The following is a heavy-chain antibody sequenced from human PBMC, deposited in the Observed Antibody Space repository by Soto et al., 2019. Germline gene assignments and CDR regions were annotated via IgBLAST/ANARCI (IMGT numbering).Heavy chain of an antibody. J-gene: IGHJ3*02. CDR1: GFTFSSYG. D-gene: IGHD5-12*01. CDR2: ISYDGSNK. V-gene: IGHV3-30*18. CDR3: AKDGQEMATDDAFDI. Sequence: GGSLRLSCAASGFTFSSYGMHWVRQAPGKGLEWVAVISYDGSNKYYADSVKGRFTISRDNSKNTLYLQMNSLRAEDTAVYYCAKDGQEMATDDAFDIWGQGTMVTVSS.